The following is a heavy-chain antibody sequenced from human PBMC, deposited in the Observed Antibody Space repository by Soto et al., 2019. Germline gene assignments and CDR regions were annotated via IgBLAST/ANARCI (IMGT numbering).Heavy chain of an antibody. V-gene: IGHV4-34*01. CDR2: INHSGST. CDR3: AERIAAAGRLRG. D-gene: IGHD6-13*01. Sequence: QVQLQQRGAGLLKPSETLSLTCAVYGGSFSGYYWSWIRQPPGKGLEWIGEINHSGSTNYNPSLKSRVTISVDTSKNQFSLKLSSVTAADTAVYYCAERIAAAGRLRGWGQGTLVTVSS. J-gene: IGHJ4*02. CDR1: GGSFSGYY.